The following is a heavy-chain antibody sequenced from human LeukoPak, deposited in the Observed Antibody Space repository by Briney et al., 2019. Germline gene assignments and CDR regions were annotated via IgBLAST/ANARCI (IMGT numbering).Heavy chain of an antibody. CDR2: INHSGST. Sequence: PSETLSLTCAVYGGSFSGYYWSWIRQPPGKGLEWIGEINHSGSTNYNPSLKSRVTISVDTSKNQFSLKLSSVTAADTAVYYCARESAKKTGYSSSWYYDYWGQGTLVTVSS. J-gene: IGHJ4*02. CDR3: ARESAKKTGYSSSWYYDY. D-gene: IGHD6-13*01. V-gene: IGHV4-34*01. CDR1: GGSFSGYY.